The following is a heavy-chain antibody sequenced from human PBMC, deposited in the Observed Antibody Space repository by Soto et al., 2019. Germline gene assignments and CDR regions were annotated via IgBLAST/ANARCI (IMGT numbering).Heavy chain of an antibody. V-gene: IGHV1-8*01. CDR1: GYTFTSYD. CDR3: ARVYRGGTTYYFDY. J-gene: IGHJ4*02. CDR2: MNPNSGNT. Sequence: ASVKVSCKASGYTFTSYDINWVRQATGQGLEWMGWMNPNSGNTGYAQKFQGRVTMTRNTSISTAYMELSSLRSEDTAVYYCARVYRGGTTYYFDYWGQGTLVTVSS. D-gene: IGHD1-1*01.